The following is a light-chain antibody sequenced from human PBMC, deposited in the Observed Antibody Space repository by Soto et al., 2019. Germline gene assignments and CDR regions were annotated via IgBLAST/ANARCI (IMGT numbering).Light chain of an antibody. CDR3: AVWDDSLSGVL. CDR1: SSNIGSQT. J-gene: IGLJ3*02. CDR2: GNS. V-gene: IGLV1-44*01. Sequence: QSVLTQPPSASGTPGQRVTISCSGSSSNIGSQTVNWYRQLPGTAPKLLIYGNSQRPSGVPGRFSGFKSGNSASLAIRGLQSEDEADYYCAVWDDSLSGVLFGGGTKLTVL.